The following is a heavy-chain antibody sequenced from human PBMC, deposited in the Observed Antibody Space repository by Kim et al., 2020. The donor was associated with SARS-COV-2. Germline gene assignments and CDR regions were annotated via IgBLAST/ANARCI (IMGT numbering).Heavy chain of an antibody. Sequence: GGSLRLSCAVSGFTFSSSGMHWVRQAPGKGLEWVAVISYDGSNKYYADSVKGRFTISRDNSKNTLYLQMNSLGAEDTAVYYCAKDRSYHWAIDYWGQGTLVTVSS. J-gene: IGHJ4*02. V-gene: IGHV3-30*18. D-gene: IGHD1-26*01. CDR1: GFTFSSSG. CDR2: ISYDGSNK. CDR3: AKDRSYHWAIDY.